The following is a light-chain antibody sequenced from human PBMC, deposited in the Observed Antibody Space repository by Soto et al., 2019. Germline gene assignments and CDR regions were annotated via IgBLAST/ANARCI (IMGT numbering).Light chain of an antibody. CDR3: ISYTVSRSYV. Sequence: QSALTQPASVSGSPGQSITISCSGTSSDIGAYDHVAWFQQFPGKTPKLVIYSVSNRPSGVSYRFSGSKSGNTASLTISGLQADDEADYYCISYTVSRSYVFGLGTKVTVL. J-gene: IGLJ1*01. CDR1: SSDIGAYDH. CDR2: SVS. V-gene: IGLV2-14*01.